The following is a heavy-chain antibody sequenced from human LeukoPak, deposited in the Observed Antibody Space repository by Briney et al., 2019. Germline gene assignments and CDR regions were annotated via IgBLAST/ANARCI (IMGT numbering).Heavy chain of an antibody. J-gene: IGHJ3*02. CDR2: IATSGSAI. Sequence: GGSLRLSCAASGFTFSSYEMSWVRQAPGKGLEWVSYIATSGSAIYYADSVKGRFTISRDNAKNSLYLQMNSLRAEDMAVYYCARGGYCSSTICYWYNAFDMWGQGTMVTVSS. D-gene: IGHD2-2*01. CDR1: GFTFSSYE. V-gene: IGHV3-48*03. CDR3: ARGGYCSSTICYWYNAFDM.